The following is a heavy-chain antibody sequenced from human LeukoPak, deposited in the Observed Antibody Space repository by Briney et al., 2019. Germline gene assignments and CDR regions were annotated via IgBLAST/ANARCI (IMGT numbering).Heavy chain of an antibody. V-gene: IGHV1-8*01. Sequence: ASVKFSCKASGYTFTSYDINWVRQATGQGLEWMGWMNPNSGNTGYAQKFQGRVTMTRNTSISTAYMELSSLRSEDTAVYYCARESMDYYDSSGYYTDYWGQGTLVTVSS. CDR3: ARESMDYYDSSGYYTDY. CDR2: MNPNSGNT. J-gene: IGHJ4*02. D-gene: IGHD3-22*01. CDR1: GYTFTSYD.